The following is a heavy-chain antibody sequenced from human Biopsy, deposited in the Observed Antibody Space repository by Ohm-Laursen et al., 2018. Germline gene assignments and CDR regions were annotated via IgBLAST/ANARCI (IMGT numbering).Heavy chain of an antibody. Sequence: TLSLTCSVSGGSLNNHYWSWIRQSPGKGLEWLAYIYSSGRTNYNPSLKSRIIVSVDTSKNPLSLKETSVTATDTAMYYCARHDRSGYWGLDYWGQGALVTVSA. J-gene: IGHJ4*02. V-gene: IGHV4-4*08. D-gene: IGHD3-22*01. CDR2: IYSSGRT. CDR1: GGSLNNHY. CDR3: ARHDRSGYWGLDY.